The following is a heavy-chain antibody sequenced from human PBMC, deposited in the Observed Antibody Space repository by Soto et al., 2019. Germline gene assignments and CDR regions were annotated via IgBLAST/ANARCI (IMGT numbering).Heavy chain of an antibody. Sequence: QVPLVESGGGVVQPGRSLTVSCAASGFTVSSYAMHWVRQAPGKGLEWVAVISYDGSNKYYAESVKGRFTISRDNSKNTLYLQRNSLRPDDTAVYFCARGGELATSFYYWGQGTLVTVSS. CDR1: GFTVSSYA. J-gene: IGHJ4*02. V-gene: IGHV3-30-3*01. CDR2: ISYDGSNK. D-gene: IGHD5-12*01. CDR3: ARGGELATSFYY.